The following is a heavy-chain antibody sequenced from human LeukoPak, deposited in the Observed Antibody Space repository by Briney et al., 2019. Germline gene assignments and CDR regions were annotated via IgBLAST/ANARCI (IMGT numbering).Heavy chain of an antibody. Sequence: SVKVSCKASGGIFSSYAISWVRQAPGPGLEWLGGIIPIFGTANYAQKFQGRVTITADESTSTAYMELSSLRSEDTAVYYCASSDPLAYYFDYWGQGTLVTVSS. CDR3: ASSDPLAYYFDY. CDR1: GGIFSSYA. V-gene: IGHV1-69*01. J-gene: IGHJ4*02. CDR2: IIPIFGTA.